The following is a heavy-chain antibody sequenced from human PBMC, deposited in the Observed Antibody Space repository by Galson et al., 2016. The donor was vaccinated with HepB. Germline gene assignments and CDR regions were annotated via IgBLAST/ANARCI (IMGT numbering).Heavy chain of an antibody. CDR1: GFTFSSYT. J-gene: IGHJ2*01. D-gene: IGHD2-15*01. CDR3: ATQYCSGGSCYSAAPGYWYFDL. V-gene: IGHV3-48*02. Sequence: LRLSCAASGFTFSSYTMNWVRQAPGKGLEWVSYISSSSSSIYYADSVKGRFTISRDNAKNSLYLQMNSLRDEDTAVYYCATQYCSGGSCYSAAPGYWYFDLWGQGTLVTVSS. CDR2: ISSSSSSI.